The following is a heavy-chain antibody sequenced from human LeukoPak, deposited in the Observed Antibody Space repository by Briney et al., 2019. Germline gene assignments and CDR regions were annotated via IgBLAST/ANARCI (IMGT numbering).Heavy chain of an antibody. V-gene: IGHV3-21*01. Sequence: PGGSLRLSCAASGFTFSIYSMNWVRQAPWKGLEWVSSINSDSSLMFYAESVKGRFTISRDNARNSLYLQMNSLRAEDTAVYYCIRDLFDDYSLDYWGQGALVTVSS. D-gene: IGHD3-16*01. J-gene: IGHJ4*02. CDR3: IRDLFDDYSLDY. CDR2: INSDSSLM. CDR1: GFTFSIYS.